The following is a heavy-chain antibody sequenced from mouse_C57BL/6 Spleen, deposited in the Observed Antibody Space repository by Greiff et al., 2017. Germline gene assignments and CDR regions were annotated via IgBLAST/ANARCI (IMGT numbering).Heavy chain of an antibody. CDR1: GYAFSSYW. D-gene: IGHD2-4*01. CDR2: MYPGDGAT. Sequence: QVQLQQSGAELVKPGASVKISCKASGYAFSSYWMNWVKQRPGKGLEWIGQMYPGDGATNYNGKFKGKATLTADQSSSTAYMQLSSLTSEDSAVYFCARSGDYGFAYWGQGTLVTVSA. CDR3: ARSGDYGFAY. J-gene: IGHJ3*01. V-gene: IGHV1-80*01.